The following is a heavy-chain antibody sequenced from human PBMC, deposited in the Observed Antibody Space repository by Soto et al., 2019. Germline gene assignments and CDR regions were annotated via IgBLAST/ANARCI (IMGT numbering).Heavy chain of an antibody. V-gene: IGHV4-34*01. D-gene: IGHD2-15*01. CDR2: INHSGST. Sequence: SETLSLTCAVYGGSFSGYYWSWIRQPPGKGLEWIGEINHSGSTNYNPSLKSRVTISVDTSKNQFSLKLSSVTAADTAVYYCARGVIVVLVAAFDYWGQGTLVTVSS. CDR1: GGSFSGYY. J-gene: IGHJ4*02. CDR3: ARGVIVVLVAAFDY.